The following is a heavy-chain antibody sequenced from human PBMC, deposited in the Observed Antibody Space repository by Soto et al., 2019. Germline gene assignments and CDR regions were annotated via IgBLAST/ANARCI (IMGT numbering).Heavy chain of an antibody. V-gene: IGHV3-23*01. D-gene: IGHD6-13*01. Sequence: EVQLLESGGGLVQPGGSLRLSCAASGFTFSNYAVTWVRQAPGKGLEWVSTISGSGGSTYYADSVKGRFTISRDNSKNTLYLQMSSLRAEDTVVYYCAKDQGSSWYEIDYWGQGTLVTVSS. CDR3: AKDQGSSWYEIDY. CDR1: GFTFSNYA. J-gene: IGHJ4*02. CDR2: ISGSGGST.